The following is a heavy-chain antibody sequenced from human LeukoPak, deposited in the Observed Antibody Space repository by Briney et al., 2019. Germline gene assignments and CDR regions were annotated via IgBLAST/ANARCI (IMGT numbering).Heavy chain of an antibody. CDR1: GFTFSVYW. CDR3: ARFGYYNGYDY. D-gene: IGHD3-10*01. Sequence: GGSLRLSCVTSGFTFSVYWMHWVRQVPGKGLMGVSRISSDGSITTYADSVKGRFTISRDIARNTLYLQMNSLTADDTAVYYCARFGYYNGYDYWGQGTLVTVSS. CDR2: ISSDGSIT. V-gene: IGHV3-74*01. J-gene: IGHJ4*02.